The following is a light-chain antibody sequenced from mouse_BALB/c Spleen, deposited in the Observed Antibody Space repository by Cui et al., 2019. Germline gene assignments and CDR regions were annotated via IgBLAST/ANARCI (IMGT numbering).Light chain of an antibody. J-gene: IGKJ5*01. CDR3: QQWSSNPPT. CDR2: LTS. CDR1: SSVSY. V-gene: IGKV4-68*01. Sequence: QIVFTQSPAPLPASPGEKVTMTCSASSSVSYVNWDQQKPRSSPKPWIYLTSNLASGVPARFSGSGSGTSYSLTISSMEAEDAATYYCQQWSSNPPTFGAGTKLELK.